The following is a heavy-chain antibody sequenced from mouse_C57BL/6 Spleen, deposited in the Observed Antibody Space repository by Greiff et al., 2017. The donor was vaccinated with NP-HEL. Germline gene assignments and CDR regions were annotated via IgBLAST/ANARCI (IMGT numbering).Heavy chain of an antibody. CDR3: ARDPSSPYAMDY. Sequence: EVKLVESGGGLVKPGGSLKLSCAASGFTFSSYAMSWVRQTPEQRLEWVATISDGGSYTYYPDNVKGRFTISRDNAKNNLYLQMSHLKSEDTAMYYCARDPSSPYAMDYWGQGTSVTVSS. J-gene: IGHJ4*01. V-gene: IGHV5-4*01. D-gene: IGHD1-1*01. CDR2: ISDGGSYT. CDR1: GFTFSSYA.